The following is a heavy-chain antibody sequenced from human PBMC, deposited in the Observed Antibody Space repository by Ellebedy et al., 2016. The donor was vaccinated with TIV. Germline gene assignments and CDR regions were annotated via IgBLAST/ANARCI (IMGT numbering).Heavy chain of an antibody. V-gene: IGHV4-4*07. CDR2: IYSSGNIGNT. Sequence: GSLRLXCAVYGGSFSGYYWSWIRQPAGKGLEWIGRIYSSGNIGNTNYNPSLKSRVTMSVDTSKNQFSLKMTSVTAADTAVYYCAREVGGSRLDPWGQGTLVTVSA. CDR3: AREVGGSRLDP. D-gene: IGHD2-15*01. J-gene: IGHJ5*02. CDR1: GGSFSGYY.